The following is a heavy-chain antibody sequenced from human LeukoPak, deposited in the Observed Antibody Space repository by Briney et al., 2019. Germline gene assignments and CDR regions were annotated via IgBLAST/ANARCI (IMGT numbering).Heavy chain of an antibody. J-gene: IGHJ6*02. D-gene: IGHD3-3*01. V-gene: IGHV4-34*01. CDR3: ARSSWDDFWSGYYSNYYYYGMDV. CDR2: INHSGST. CDR1: GGSFSGYY. Sequence: SETLSLTCAVYGGSFSGYYWSWIRQPPGKGLEWIGEINHSGSTNYNPSLKSRVTISVDTSKNQFSLKLSSVTAADTAVYYCARSSWDDFWSGYYSNYYYYGMDVWGQGTTVTVSS.